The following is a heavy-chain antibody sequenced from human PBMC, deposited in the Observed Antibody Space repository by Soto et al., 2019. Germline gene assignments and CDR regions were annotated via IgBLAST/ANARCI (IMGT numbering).Heavy chain of an antibody. CDR1: GFIFKMYW. CDR2: IYNDGTYS. CDR3: TRGPRPISTGTGAY. Sequence: GGSLRLSCAASGFIFKMYWMHWVRQSPGKGLVWISRIYNDGTYSDYADSVRGRFTISRDNVNDTLYLQMNNLRAEDSGLYYCTRGPRPISTGTGAYWGQGTQVTVPS. J-gene: IGHJ4*02. V-gene: IGHV3-74*01. D-gene: IGHD3-9*01.